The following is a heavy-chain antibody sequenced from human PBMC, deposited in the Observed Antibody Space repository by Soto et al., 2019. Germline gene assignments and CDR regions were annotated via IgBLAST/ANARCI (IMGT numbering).Heavy chain of an antibody. D-gene: IGHD3-10*01. CDR1: GFTFSSYA. CDR2: IGVGGGDR. CDR3: ARVRFGELV. J-gene: IGHJ4*02. V-gene: IGHV3-23*01. Sequence: EVQLLESGGGLVQPGGSLRISCAASGFTFSSYAMSWVRQAPGKGLEWVSIIGVGGGDRYYPESVKGRFTISRDNSRDTLYLEMNSLRDEDTAVYYCARVRFGELVWGQGTLVTVSS.